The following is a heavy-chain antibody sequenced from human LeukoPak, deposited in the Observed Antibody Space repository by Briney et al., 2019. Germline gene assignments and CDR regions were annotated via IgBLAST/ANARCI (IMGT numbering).Heavy chain of an antibody. D-gene: IGHD3-16*01. CDR3: AQTLGDY. V-gene: IGHV3-21*01. CDR1: GFTFSSYA. CDR2: ISSSSYI. J-gene: IGHJ4*02. Sequence: GGSLRLSSAASGFTFSSYAMSWVRQAPGKGLEWVSSISSSSYIYYADSVKGRFTISRDNAKNSLYLQMNSLRAEDTAVYYCAQTLGDYWGQGTLVTVSS.